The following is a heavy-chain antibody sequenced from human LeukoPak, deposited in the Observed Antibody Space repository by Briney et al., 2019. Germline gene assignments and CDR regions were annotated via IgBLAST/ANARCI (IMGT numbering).Heavy chain of an antibody. Sequence: GGSLRLSCAASGFTFSAYHMNWVRQAPGKGLEWISFISSDSGTIYYADSVKGRFTISRNNAANSLYLQMNSLRAEDTAVYYCARLGYCSSTSCVAFDIWGQGTMVTVSS. CDR3: ARLGYCSSTSCVAFDI. D-gene: IGHD2-2*01. CDR2: ISSDSGTI. J-gene: IGHJ3*02. CDR1: GFTFSAYH. V-gene: IGHV3-48*01.